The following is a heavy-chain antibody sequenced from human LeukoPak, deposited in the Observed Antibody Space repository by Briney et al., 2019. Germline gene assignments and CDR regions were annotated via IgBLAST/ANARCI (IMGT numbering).Heavy chain of an antibody. J-gene: IGHJ6*04. CDR2: ISWDGGST. V-gene: IGHV3-43D*04. CDR3: AKAASPKSRRYGMDV. Sequence: GGSLRLSCAASGFTFDDYAMHWVRQAPGKGLEWVSLISWDGGSTYYADSVKGRFTISRDNSENSLYLQMNSLRAEDTALYYCAKAASPKSRRYGMDVWGKGTTVTVSS. CDR1: GFTFDDYA.